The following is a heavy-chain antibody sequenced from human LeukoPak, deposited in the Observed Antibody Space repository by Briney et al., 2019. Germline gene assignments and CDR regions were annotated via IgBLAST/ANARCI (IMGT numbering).Heavy chain of an antibody. V-gene: IGHV4-59*01. J-gene: IGHJ4*02. CDR1: GGSISSYY. CDR2: IHYSGSA. D-gene: IGHD6-13*01. CDR3: ARGAAATY. Sequence: SETLSLTCAVSGGSISSYYWSWIRQPPGKGLEYIGYIHYSGSANYNPSLKSRVTISLDTSKNQFSLKLTSVTAADTAVYYCARGAAATYWGQGTLVTVSS.